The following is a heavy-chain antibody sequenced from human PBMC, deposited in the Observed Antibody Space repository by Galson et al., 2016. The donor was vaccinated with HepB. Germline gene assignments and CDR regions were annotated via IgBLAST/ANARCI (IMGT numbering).Heavy chain of an antibody. CDR3: ARHYCSSAKCYYFDS. D-gene: IGHD2-2*01. CDR2: IYYSGST. Sequence: SETLSLTCTVSGGSISSYYWSWIRQPPGKGLEWIGNIYYSGSTNYNPSLKSRVTISVDTSKNQFSLKLSSVTAADTALYYCARHYCSSAKCYYFDSWGQGTLVTVSS. V-gene: IGHV4-59*12. J-gene: IGHJ4*02. CDR1: GGSISSYY.